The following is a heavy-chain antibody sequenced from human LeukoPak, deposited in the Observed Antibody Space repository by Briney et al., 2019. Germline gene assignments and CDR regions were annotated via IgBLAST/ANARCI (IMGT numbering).Heavy chain of an antibody. CDR1: GGTLSSYA. D-gene: IGHD4-17*01. Sequence: PGASVKVSCKASGGTLSSYAISWVRQAPGQGLEWMGGIIPIFGTANYAQKFQGRVTITADESTSTAYMELSSLRSEDTAVYYCAREVHGDYGRSFDYWGQGTLVTVSS. V-gene: IGHV1-69*13. CDR2: IIPIFGTA. CDR3: AREVHGDYGRSFDY. J-gene: IGHJ4*02.